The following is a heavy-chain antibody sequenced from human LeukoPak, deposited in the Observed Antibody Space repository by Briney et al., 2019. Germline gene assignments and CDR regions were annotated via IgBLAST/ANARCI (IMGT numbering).Heavy chain of an antibody. CDR3: AREADDSSGYYGGPNWFDP. CDR1: GGSINSYY. Sequence: PSETLSLTCTVSGGSINSYYWSWIRQPPGKGLEWIGEINHSGSTNYNPSLKSRVTISVDTSKNQFSLKLSSVTAADTAVYYCAREADDSSGYYGGPNWFDPWGQGTLVTVSS. V-gene: IGHV4-34*01. J-gene: IGHJ5*02. CDR2: INHSGST. D-gene: IGHD3-22*01.